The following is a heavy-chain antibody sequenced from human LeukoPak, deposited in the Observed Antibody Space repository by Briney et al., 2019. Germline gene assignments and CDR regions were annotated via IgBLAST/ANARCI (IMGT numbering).Heavy chain of an antibody. Sequence: PGGSLRLSCAASGFTFSSYAMSWVRQAPGKGLEWVSAISGSGGSTYYADSVKGRFTISRDNSKNTLYLQMNSLRAEDTAVYYCAKLAINYYDSSGYYYGQFNYWGQGTLVTVSS. CDR2: ISGSGGST. J-gene: IGHJ4*02. CDR3: AKLAINYYDSSGYYYGQFNY. D-gene: IGHD3-22*01. V-gene: IGHV3-23*01. CDR1: GFTFSSYA.